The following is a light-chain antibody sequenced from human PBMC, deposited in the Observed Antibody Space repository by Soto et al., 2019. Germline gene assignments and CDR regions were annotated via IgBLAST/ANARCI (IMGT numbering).Light chain of an antibody. V-gene: IGKV3-15*01. CDR1: QSVSSN. CDR2: GAS. CDR3: QQLYTYPLT. Sequence: EIVMTQSPATLSVSPGERATLSFRASQSVSSNLAWYQQKPGQAPRLLIYGASTRATGIPARFSGSGSGTEFTLTISSLQSEDFAVYYCQQLYTYPLTCGGGTKGDIK. J-gene: IGKJ4*01.